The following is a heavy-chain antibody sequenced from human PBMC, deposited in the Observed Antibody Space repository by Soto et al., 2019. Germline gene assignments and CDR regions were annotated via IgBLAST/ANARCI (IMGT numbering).Heavy chain of an antibody. Sequence: QVPLEQSGAEVKKPGASVKVSCKASGYTFTNHYIHWVRQGPGQGPEWMGTINPSGGKTDYAQKFKGRVTLTSDTPTSTVYMELRSLRSEDTAIYYCARDEYHYGSGSSYSTLDDWGQGTLVTVSS. V-gene: IGHV1-46*01. CDR2: INPSGGKT. J-gene: IGHJ4*02. CDR1: GYTFTNHY. CDR3: ARDEYHYGSGSSYSTLDD. D-gene: IGHD3-10*01.